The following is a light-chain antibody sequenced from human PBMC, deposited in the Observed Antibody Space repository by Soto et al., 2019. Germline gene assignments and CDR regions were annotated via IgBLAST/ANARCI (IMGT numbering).Light chain of an antibody. Sequence: DIVMTQSPDSLAVSLGERATINCKSSQSVLYSSNNENYLAWYQQKPGQAPKLLISWASTRESGVPDRFSGGGSGTEFTLTISSLQAEDVAVYYCQQYVSSPLTFGGGTKSGDQT. V-gene: IGKV4-1*01. CDR3: QQYVSSPLT. CDR1: QSVLYSSNNENY. CDR2: WAS. J-gene: IGKJ4*01.